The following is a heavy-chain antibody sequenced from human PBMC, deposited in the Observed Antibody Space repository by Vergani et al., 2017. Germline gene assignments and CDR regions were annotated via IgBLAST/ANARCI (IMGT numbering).Heavy chain of an antibody. CDR2: ISASNGNT. Sequence: QVQLVQSGTEVKKPGASVKVSCKASGYTFTTYGISWVRQAPGQGLEWMGWISASNGNTNYAQKLLGRVTMTTDRSTSTAYMELRSLRSYDTAVYYCSRGRLKIEGVTSNWFDPWGQGTLVTVSS. CDR1: GYTFTTYG. V-gene: IGHV1-18*01. CDR3: SRGRLKIEGVTSNWFDP. J-gene: IGHJ5*02. D-gene: IGHD1-26*01.